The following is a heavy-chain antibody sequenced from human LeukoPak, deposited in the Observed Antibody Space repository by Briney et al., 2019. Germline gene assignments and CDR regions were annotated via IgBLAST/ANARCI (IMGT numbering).Heavy chain of an antibody. J-gene: IGHJ4*02. CDR3: AKARYSGSPALDF. CDR2: TRYDESKT. D-gene: IGHD1-26*01. Sequence: GGSLRLSCAASGFTFSSNGMHWVRQTPGEGLDWVAFTRYDESKTFYGDSVRGRFTISRDKSKNTLYLQMNSLTTDASAVYYCAKARYSGSPALDFWGQGTLVTVSS. V-gene: IGHV3-30*02. CDR1: GFTFSSNG.